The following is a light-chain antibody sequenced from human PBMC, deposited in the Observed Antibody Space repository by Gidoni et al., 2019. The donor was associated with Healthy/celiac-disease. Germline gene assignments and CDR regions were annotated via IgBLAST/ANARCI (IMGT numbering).Light chain of an antibody. CDR3: QQYNNWRQT. J-gene: IGKJ2*01. CDR1: QSVSSN. V-gene: IGKV3-15*01. Sequence: IVMTHSPATLSVSPGERATLSCRASQSVSSNLAWYQQKPGQAPRLLIYGASTRATGIPARFSGSGSGTEFTLTISSLQSEDFAVYYCQQYNNWRQTFGQGTKLEIK. CDR2: GAS.